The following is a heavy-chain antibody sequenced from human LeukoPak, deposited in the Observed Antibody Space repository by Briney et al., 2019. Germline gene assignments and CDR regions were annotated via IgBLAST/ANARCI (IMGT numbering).Heavy chain of an antibody. CDR1: GYTFTSYS. V-gene: IGHV1-18*01. Sequence: GASVKVSFKCSGYTFTSYSVSWVRQPPGQGLGWVGWISTYNGSTNYAQKFQGRGTITRNNSISTAYMELSSLRSEDTAVYYCARSSPYYDFWSGYSPFDYWGQGTLVTVSS. D-gene: IGHD3-3*01. CDR2: ISTYNGST. J-gene: IGHJ4*02. CDR3: ARSSPYYDFWSGYSPFDY.